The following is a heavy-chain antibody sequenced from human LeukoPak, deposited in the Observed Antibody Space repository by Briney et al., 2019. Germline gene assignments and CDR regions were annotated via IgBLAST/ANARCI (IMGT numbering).Heavy chain of an antibody. CDR1: GYTFTSYW. CDR3: ARGYCGSTSCYRFDY. V-gene: IGHV5-51*01. D-gene: IGHD2-2*01. J-gene: IGHJ4*02. Sequence: PGESLKISCKGSGYTFTSYWIGWVRQMPGKGLEWMGIIYPGDSDTRYSPSFQGQVTISADKSVSTAYLQWSSLKASDTAMYYCARGYCGSTSCYRFDYWGQGTLVTVSS. CDR2: IYPGDSDT.